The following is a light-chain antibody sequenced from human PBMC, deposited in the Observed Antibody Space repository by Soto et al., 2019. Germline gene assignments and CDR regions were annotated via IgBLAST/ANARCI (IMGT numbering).Light chain of an antibody. CDR1: QSVSSY. CDR3: QQYSASPLT. CDR2: DAS. Sequence: EIVLTQSPATLSLSPGERATLSCRASQSVSSYLAWYQQKPGQAPRLLIYDASNRATGIPDRFSASGSGTDFTLTISRLEPEDFAVYYCQQYSASPLTFGQGTKVDIK. V-gene: IGKV3-11*01. J-gene: IGKJ1*01.